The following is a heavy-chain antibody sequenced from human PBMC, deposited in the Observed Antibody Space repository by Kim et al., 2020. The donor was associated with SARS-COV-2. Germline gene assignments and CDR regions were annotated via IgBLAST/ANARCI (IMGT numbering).Heavy chain of an antibody. CDR1: GYTFTSYA. V-gene: IGHV1-3*01. J-gene: IGHJ6*02. CDR2: INAGNGNT. D-gene: IGHD2-15*01. Sequence: ASVKVSCKASGYTFTSYAMHWVRQAPGQRLEWMGWINAGNGNTKYSQKFQGRVTITRDTSASTAYMELSSLRSEDTAVYYCATKWGYCSGGSCYSPYYYGMDVWGQGTTVTVSS. CDR3: ATKWGYCSGGSCYSPYYYGMDV.